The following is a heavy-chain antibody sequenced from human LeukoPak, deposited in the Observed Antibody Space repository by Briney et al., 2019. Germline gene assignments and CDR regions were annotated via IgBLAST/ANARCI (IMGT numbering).Heavy chain of an antibody. Sequence: GSSVKVSCKASGGIFSSYAISWVRQAPGQGLEWMGGIIPIFGTANYAQKFQGRVTITADESTSTAYMELSSLRSEDTAVYYCARDIGCSSTSCPPSYYYGMDVWGKGTTVTVSS. V-gene: IGHV1-69*01. CDR2: IIPIFGTA. J-gene: IGHJ6*04. CDR1: GGIFSSYA. CDR3: ARDIGCSSTSCPPSYYYGMDV. D-gene: IGHD2-2*01.